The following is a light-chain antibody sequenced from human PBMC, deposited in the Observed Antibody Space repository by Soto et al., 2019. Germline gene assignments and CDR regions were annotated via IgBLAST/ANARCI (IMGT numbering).Light chain of an antibody. CDR2: AAS. CDR1: QSISSY. CDR3: QQSYSNPWT. V-gene: IGKV1-39*01. J-gene: IGKJ1*01. Sequence: DIQMTQSPSSLSASVGDRVTITCRASQSISSYLNWYQQKPGKAPKLLIYAASSLQSGVPSRFSGSGSGTDFTLTISSLQPEHFATYYCQQSYSNPWTFGQGTNVEIK.